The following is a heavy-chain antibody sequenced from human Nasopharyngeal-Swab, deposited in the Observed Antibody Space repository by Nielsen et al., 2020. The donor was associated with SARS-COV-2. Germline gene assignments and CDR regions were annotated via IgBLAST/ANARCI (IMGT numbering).Heavy chain of an antibody. V-gene: IGHV3-23*01. CDR3: AKQRRMVTGAYDY. J-gene: IGHJ4*02. Sequence: GESLKISCAASKFTFDDYAMSWVRQAPGKGLEWVSAISGSGGSTYYADSVKGRFTISRDNSKNTLYLQMNSLRAEDTAVYYCAKQRRMVTGAYDYWGQGTLVTVSS. CDR1: KFTFDDYA. CDR2: ISGSGGST. D-gene: IGHD5-18*01.